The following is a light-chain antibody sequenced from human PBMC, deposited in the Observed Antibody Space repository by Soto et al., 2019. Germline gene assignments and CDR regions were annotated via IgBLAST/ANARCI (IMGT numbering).Light chain of an antibody. J-gene: IGLJ3*02. CDR2: EVS. Sequence: QSALTQPASVSGSPGQSITISCTGTSSDIGGYNYVSWYQQHPGKAPKLMIYEVSDRPSGVSSRFSGSKSGNTVSLTISGLQAEDEAYYYCSSYTTSSTWVVGGGTKLTVL. V-gene: IGLV2-14*01. CDR3: SSYTTSSTWV. CDR1: SSDIGGYNY.